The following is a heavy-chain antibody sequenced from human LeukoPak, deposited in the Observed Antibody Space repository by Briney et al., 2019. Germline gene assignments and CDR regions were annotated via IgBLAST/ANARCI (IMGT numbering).Heavy chain of an antibody. J-gene: IGHJ4*02. V-gene: IGHV1-18*01. D-gene: IGHD3-16*02. CDR2: ISVYNGNT. Sequence: GASAKVSCKASGYSFSTYGINWVRQAPGQGLEWMGWISVYNGNTSYAQKFQGRVTMTTDTSTTTADMELRSLRSDDTAVYYCARSSDDYVWGSYREPFDHWGQGTLVTVSS. CDR1: GYSFSTYG. CDR3: ARSSDDYVWGSYREPFDH.